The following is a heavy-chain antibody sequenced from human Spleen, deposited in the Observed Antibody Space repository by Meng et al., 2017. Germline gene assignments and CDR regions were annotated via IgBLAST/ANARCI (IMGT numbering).Heavy chain of an antibody. D-gene: IGHD1-1*01. V-gene: IGHV3-30*04. CDR1: GFTFSSYA. J-gene: IGHJ4*02. CDR3: ARPTGTTYPDY. CDR2: ISYDGSNK. Sequence: GESLKISCAASGFTFSSYAMHWVRQAPGKGLEWVAVISYDGSNKYYADSVKGRFTISRDNAKNTLYLQMNSLKSEDTAMYYCARPTGTTYPDYWGQGTLVTVSS.